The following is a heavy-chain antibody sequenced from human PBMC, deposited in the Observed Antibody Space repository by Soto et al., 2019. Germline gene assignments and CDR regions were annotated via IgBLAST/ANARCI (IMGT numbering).Heavy chain of an antibody. CDR3: AKDLFGGFLTAVDYYGMDV. Sequence: PGGSLRLSCAASGFTFSSYAMSWVRQAPGKGLEWVSGISGSGGSTYYADPVKGRFTISRDNSKNTLYLQMNSLRAEETAVYYCAKDLFGGFLTAVDYYGMDVWGQGTTVTVS. V-gene: IGHV3-23*01. CDR1: GFTFSSYA. D-gene: IGHD4-17*01. CDR2: ISGSGGST. J-gene: IGHJ6*02.